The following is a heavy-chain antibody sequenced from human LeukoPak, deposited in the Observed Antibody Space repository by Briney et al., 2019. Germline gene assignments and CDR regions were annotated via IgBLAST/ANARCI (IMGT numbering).Heavy chain of an antibody. V-gene: IGHV4-34*01. CDR1: GGSFSGYY. D-gene: IGHD3-10*02. J-gene: IGHJ3*02. Sequence: SETLSLTCAVYGGSFSGYYWSWIRQPPGKGLEWIGEINHSGSTNYNPSLKSRVTISVDTSKNQFSLKLSSVTAADTAVYYCARHVHRVLHSNAFDIWGQGTMVTVSS. CDR3: ARHVHRVLHSNAFDI. CDR2: INHSGST.